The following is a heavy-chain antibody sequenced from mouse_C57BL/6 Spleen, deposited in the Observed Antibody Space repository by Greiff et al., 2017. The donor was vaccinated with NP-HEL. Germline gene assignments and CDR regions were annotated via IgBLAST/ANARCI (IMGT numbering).Heavy chain of an antibody. CDR3: AKKGDYDSFAY. CDR2: IWRGGST. J-gene: IGHJ3*01. D-gene: IGHD2-4*01. Sequence: QVQLKESGPGLVQPSQSLSITCTVSGFSLTSYGVHWVRQSPGKGLEWLGVIWRGGSTDYNAAFMSRLRITKDNSKSQVFCKMNSLQADDTAIYYCAKKGDYDSFAYWGQGTLVTVSA. CDR1: GFSLTSYG. V-gene: IGHV2-5*01.